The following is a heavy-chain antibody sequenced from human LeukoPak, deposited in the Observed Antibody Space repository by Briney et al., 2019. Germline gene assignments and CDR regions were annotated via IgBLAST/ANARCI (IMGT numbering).Heavy chain of an antibody. V-gene: IGHV4-34*01. CDR2: INHSGST. Sequence: SETLSLTCAVYGGSFSGYHWSWIRQPPGKGLEWIGEINHSGSTNYNPSLKSRVTISVDTSKNQFSLKLSSVTAADTAVYYCARHGNYYGSGSYYWGQGTLVTVSS. J-gene: IGHJ4*02. CDR1: GGSFSGYH. D-gene: IGHD3-10*01. CDR3: ARHGNYYGSGSYY.